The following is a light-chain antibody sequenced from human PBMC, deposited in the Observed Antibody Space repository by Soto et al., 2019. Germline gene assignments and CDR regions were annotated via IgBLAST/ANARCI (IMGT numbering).Light chain of an antibody. CDR2: AAS. CDR1: QSISSY. V-gene: IGKV1-39*01. Sequence: DIQMTPSPSSLSASVGDRVTITCRASQSISSYLNWYQQKPGKAPKLLIYAASSLQSGVPSRFSGSGSGTDFTLTISSLQPDDFATYYCQQGYSTSWTFGQGTKVDI. CDR3: QQGYSTSWT. J-gene: IGKJ1*01.